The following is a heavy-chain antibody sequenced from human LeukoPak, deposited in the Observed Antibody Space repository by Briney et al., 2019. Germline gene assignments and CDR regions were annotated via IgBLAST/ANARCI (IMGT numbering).Heavy chain of an antibody. CDR1: GFTFSVYS. D-gene: IGHD2-2*01. CDR2: ISSSSSTI. CDR3: ARELVVPVAH. Sequence: QPGGSLRLSCAASGFTFSVYSMNWVRQAPGKGLEWVSYISSSSSTIYYADSVKGRFTISRDNAKNSLYLQMSSLRAEDTGVYYCARELVVPVAHWGQGTLVTVSS. J-gene: IGHJ4*02. V-gene: IGHV3-48*01.